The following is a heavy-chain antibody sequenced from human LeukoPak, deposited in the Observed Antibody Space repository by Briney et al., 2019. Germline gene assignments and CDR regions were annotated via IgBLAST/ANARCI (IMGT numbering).Heavy chain of an antibody. D-gene: IGHD3-3*01. CDR1: GFTFSSYA. CDR3: AGYYDFWSGYPVY. CDR2: ISGSGGST. J-gene: IGHJ4*02. V-gene: IGHV3-23*01. Sequence: PGGSLRLSCAASGFTFSSYAMSWVRQAPGKGLERVSAISGSGGSTYYADSVKGRFTISRDNSKNTLYLQMNSLRAEDTAVYYCAGYYDFWSGYPVYWGQGTLVTVSS.